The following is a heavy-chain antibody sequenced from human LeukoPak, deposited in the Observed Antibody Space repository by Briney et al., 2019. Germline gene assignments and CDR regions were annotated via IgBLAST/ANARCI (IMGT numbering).Heavy chain of an antibody. CDR3: ATRPRPPYYDSSGYSV. CDR1: GYTFASYG. CDR2: ISDYNGNT. Sequence: GASVKVSCKASGYTFASYGISWVRQAPGQGLEWMGWISDYNGNTNYAQKLQGRVTMTTDTSTSTAYMELSSLRSEDTAVYYCATRPRPPYYDSSGYSVWGRGTLVTVSS. D-gene: IGHD3-22*01. V-gene: IGHV1-18*01. J-gene: IGHJ4*02.